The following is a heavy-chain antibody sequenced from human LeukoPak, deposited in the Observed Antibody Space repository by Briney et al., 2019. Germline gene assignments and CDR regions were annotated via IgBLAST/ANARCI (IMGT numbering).Heavy chain of an antibody. V-gene: IGHV4-59*01. J-gene: IGHJ4*02. CDR2: IYYSGST. Sequence: SETLSLTCTVSGGSISRYYWSWIRQPPGKGLEWIGYIYYSGSTNYNPSLKSRVTISVDTSKNQFSLKLSSVTAADTAVYYCARGREVGATLFDYWGQGTLVTVSS. CDR3: ARGREVGATLFDY. CDR1: GGSISRYY. D-gene: IGHD1-26*01.